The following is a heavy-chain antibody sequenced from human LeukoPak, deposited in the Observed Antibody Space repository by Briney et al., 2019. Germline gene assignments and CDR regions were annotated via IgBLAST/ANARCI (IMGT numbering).Heavy chain of an antibody. Sequence: SVKVSCKASGGTFSSYAISWVRQAPGQGLEWMGRIIPIFGTANYAQKFQGRVTITTDESTSTAYMELSSLRSEDTAVYYCACRPYCGGGCSIWWFDPWGQGTLVTVSS. D-gene: IGHD2-21*02. V-gene: IGHV1-69*05. J-gene: IGHJ5*02. CDR2: IIPIFGTA. CDR1: GGTFSSYA. CDR3: ACRPYCGGGCSIWWFDP.